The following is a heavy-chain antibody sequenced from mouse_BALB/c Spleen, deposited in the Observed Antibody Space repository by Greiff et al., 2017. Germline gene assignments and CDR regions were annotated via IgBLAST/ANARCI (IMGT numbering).Heavy chain of an antibody. CDR3: AREREVRRRCAWFAY. D-gene: IGHD2-14*01. V-gene: IGHV5-4*02. J-gene: IGHJ3*01. CDR1: GFTFSDYY. Sequence: EVQLVESGGGLVKPGGSLKLSCAASGFTFSDYYMYWVRQTPEKRLEWVATISDGGSYTYYPDSVKGRFTISRDNAKNNLYLQMSSLKSEDTAMYYCAREREVRRRCAWFAYWGQGTLVTVSA. CDR2: ISDGGSYT.